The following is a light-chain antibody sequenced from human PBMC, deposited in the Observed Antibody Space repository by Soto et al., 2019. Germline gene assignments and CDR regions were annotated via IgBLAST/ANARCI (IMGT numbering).Light chain of an antibody. CDR1: SSDVGAYNF. V-gene: IGLV2-11*01. J-gene: IGLJ2*01. Sequence: QSALTQPRSVSGSPGQSVTISCTGTSSDVGAYNFVSWYQQHPGKAPKLMIYDVGKRPSGVPDRFSGSKSGNTASLTISGLQAEDEADYYCCSYAGSYTWVFGGGTKLTVL. CDR2: DVG. CDR3: CSYAGSYTWV.